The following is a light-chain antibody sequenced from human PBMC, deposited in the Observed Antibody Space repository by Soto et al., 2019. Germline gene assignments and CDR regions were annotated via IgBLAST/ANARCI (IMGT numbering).Light chain of an antibody. Sequence: EIVLTQSPGTLSLSQGERATLSCRAIQSVSSSYLAWYQQKPGQAPRLLIYGASSRATGIPDRFSGSGSGTEFTLTIAGLQPEDFATYYCQQYESYSPLTFGGGTRVDIK. CDR2: GAS. V-gene: IGKV3-20*01. CDR3: QQYESYSPLT. CDR1: QSVSSSY. J-gene: IGKJ4*01.